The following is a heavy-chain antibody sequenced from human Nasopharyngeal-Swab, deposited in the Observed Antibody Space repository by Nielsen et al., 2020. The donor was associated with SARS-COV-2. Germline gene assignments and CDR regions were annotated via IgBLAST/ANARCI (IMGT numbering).Heavy chain of an antibody. Sequence: WILQPPGKGLEWVAVISYDGSNKYYADSVKGRFTISRDNSKNTLYLQMNSLRAEDTAVYYCAKQSWGYSYGYYFDYWGQGTLVTVSS. CDR3: AKQSWGYSYGYYFDY. V-gene: IGHV3-30*18. D-gene: IGHD5-18*01. J-gene: IGHJ4*02. CDR2: ISYDGSNK.